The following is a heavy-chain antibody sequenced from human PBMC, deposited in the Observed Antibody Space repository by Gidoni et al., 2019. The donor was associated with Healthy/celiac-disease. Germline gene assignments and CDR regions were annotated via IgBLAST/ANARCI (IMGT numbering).Heavy chain of an antibody. J-gene: IGHJ4*02. CDR3: AKDPRFRGSGWYEESDY. CDR1: GFTFSSYA. CDR2: ISGSGGST. Sequence: EVQLLESGGGLVQPGGSLRLSCAASGFTFSSYAMSWVRQAPGKGLEWVSAISGSGGSTYYADSVKGRFTISRDNSKNTLYLQMNSLRAEDTAVYYCAKDPRFRGSGWYEESDYWGQGTLVTVSS. D-gene: IGHD6-19*01. V-gene: IGHV3-23*01.